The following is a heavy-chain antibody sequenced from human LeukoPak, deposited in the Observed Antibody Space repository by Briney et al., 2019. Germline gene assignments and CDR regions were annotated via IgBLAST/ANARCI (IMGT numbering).Heavy chain of an antibody. CDR2: INHSGST. D-gene: IGHD3-3*01. V-gene: IGHV4-34*01. J-gene: IGHJ4*02. CDR3: ARPKYYDFWSGYYRRVTYFDY. CDR1: GGSFSGYY. Sequence: PSETLSLTCAVYGGSFSGYYWSWIRQPPGKGLEWIGEINHSGSTNYNPSLKSRVTISVDTSKNQFSPKLSSVTAADTAVYYCARPKYYDFWSGYYRRVTYFDYWGQGTLVTVSS.